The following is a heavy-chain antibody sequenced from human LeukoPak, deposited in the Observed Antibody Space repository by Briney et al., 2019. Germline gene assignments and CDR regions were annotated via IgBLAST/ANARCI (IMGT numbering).Heavy chain of an antibody. CDR3: AKGGRLRPDY. CDR1: GFTFSSYW. CDR2: ININGSST. Sequence: GGSLRLSCAASGFTFSSYWMHWVRQAPGQGLVWVSRININGSSTTYACSVKGRVTISRDNAKNTLYLQKNSLRAEDTAMYYCAKGGRLRPDYWGQGTLVTVSS. V-gene: IGHV3-74*01. D-gene: IGHD3-16*01. J-gene: IGHJ4*02.